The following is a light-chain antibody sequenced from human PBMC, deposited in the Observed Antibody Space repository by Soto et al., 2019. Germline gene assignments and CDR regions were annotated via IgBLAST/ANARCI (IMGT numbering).Light chain of an antibody. CDR3: SSYAGRNNLV. J-gene: IGLJ3*02. Sequence: QSALTQPPSASGSPGQSVTISCTGTSSDIGGYNYVSWYQQHPGKAPTLIIYEVSKRPSGVPDRFSASKSGITASLTVSGLQAEDEADYYCSSYAGRNNLVFGGGTKLTVL. CDR1: SSDIGGYNY. V-gene: IGLV2-8*01. CDR2: EVS.